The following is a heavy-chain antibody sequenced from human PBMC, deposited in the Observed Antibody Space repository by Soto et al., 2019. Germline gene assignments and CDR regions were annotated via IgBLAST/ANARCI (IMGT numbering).Heavy chain of an antibody. V-gene: IGHV3-30*18. CDR1: GFTFSSYG. CDR2: ILYDGSKK. J-gene: IGHJ6*02. Sequence: GSPRLSCAASGFTFSSYGMHWVRQAPGRGLEWVAVILYDGSKKYYADSVKGRFTISRDNSKNTLYLQMSSLRAEDTALYYCVKDGSSGWPYFDDMDVWGQGTTVTVSS. CDR3: VKDGSSGWPYFDDMDV. D-gene: IGHD6-19*01.